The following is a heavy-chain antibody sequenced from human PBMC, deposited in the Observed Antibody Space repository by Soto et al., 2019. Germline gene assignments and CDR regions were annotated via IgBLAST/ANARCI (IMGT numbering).Heavy chain of an antibody. V-gene: IGHV4-34*01. J-gene: IGHJ6*03. Sequence: SETLSLTCAVYGGSFSGYYWSWIRQPPGKGLGWIGEINHSGSTNYNPSLKSRVTISVDTSKNQFSLKLSSVTAADTAVYYCARELGIIYYYYYMDVWGKGTTVTVSS. CDR3: ARELGIIYYYYYMDV. D-gene: IGHD7-27*01. CDR2: INHSGST. CDR1: GGSFSGYY.